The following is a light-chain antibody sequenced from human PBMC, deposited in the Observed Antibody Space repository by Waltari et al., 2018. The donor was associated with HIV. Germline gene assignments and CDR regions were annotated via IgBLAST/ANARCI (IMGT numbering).Light chain of an antibody. Sequence: QSVLTQPPTASGTPGPRVAIAWSGGSSNIRSTYVNWYEQRPGTAPKLLMYRNKQRPSGLPDRFSGSTSGPSASLAISGLRSDDEADYFCATWDHRLSGWVFGGGTNLTVL. V-gene: IGLV1-47*01. CDR1: SSNIRSTY. CDR2: RNK. CDR3: ATWDHRLSGWV. J-gene: IGLJ3*02.